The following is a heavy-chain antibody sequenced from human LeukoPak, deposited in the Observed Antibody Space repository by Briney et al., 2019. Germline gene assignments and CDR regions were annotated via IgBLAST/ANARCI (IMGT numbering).Heavy chain of an antibody. CDR2: ISTRGSTK. J-gene: IGHJ4*02. CDR1: GFTFTDFA. CDR3: ARVWWELPQGFDY. D-gene: IGHD1-26*01. Sequence: GGSLRLSCAASGFTFTDFAMNWVREAPGKGLEWISQISTRGSTKPYADSVKGRFTISRDNAKNSLYLQMNDLRAEDTAIYYCARVWWELPQGFDYWGQGTLVTVSS. V-gene: IGHV3-48*03.